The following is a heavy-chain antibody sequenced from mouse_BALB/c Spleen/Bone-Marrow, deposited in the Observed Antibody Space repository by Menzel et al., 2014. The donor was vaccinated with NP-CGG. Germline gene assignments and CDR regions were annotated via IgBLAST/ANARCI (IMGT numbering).Heavy chain of an antibody. D-gene: IGHD2-10*02. V-gene: IGHV7-1*02. CDR1: GLTFSDFY. CDR3: ARDVGYGNYFVY. Sequence: EVQLVESGGGLVQPGGSLRLSCATSGLTFSDFYMEWVRQPPGKRLEWIAASRNKAKDYTTEYSASVKGRFIVSRDTSQSFLYLQMNALRAEDTAIYYCARDVGYGNYFVYWGQGTLVTVSA. CDR2: SRNKAKDYTT. J-gene: IGHJ3*01.